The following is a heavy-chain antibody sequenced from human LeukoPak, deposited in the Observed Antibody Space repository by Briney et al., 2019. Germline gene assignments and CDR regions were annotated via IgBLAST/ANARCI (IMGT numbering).Heavy chain of an antibody. D-gene: IGHD1-26*01. Sequence: GGSLRLSCAASGFTFTSYSMNWVRQAPGKGPGWVSTISGGGGSTYYADSVKGRFTISRDNSKNTLYLQVNSLRAEDTAVYYCAKGGKWDVTPFDYWGQGTLVTASS. CDR3: AKGGKWDVTPFDY. V-gene: IGHV3-23*01. CDR1: GFTFTSYS. J-gene: IGHJ4*02. CDR2: ISGGGGST.